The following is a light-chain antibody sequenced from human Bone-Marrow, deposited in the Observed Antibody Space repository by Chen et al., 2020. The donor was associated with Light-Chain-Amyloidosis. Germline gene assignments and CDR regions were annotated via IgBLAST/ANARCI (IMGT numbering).Light chain of an antibody. V-gene: IGKV3-20*01. CDR3: QQYGTSPLT. J-gene: IGKJ4*01. CDR2: GSS. Sequence: EIVLTQSPGPLSLSPGEGANLSCRASQTISSNYLTWYQQKFGQAPRRLIYGSSSRATGIPDRFTGSGSGTDFTLTINRLEPEDFAMYYCQQYGTSPLTFGGGTKVEIK. CDR1: QTISSNY.